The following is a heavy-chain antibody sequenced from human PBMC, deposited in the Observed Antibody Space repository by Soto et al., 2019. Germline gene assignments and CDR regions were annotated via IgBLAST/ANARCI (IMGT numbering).Heavy chain of an antibody. CDR3: ARVGSGYSSQSHNWFDP. V-gene: IGHV1-18*01. Sequence: ASVKVSCKASGYTFTSYGISWVRQAPGQGLEWMGWISAYNGNTDYAQKLQGRVTMTTDTSTSTAYMELRSLRSDNTAVNYCARVGSGYSSQSHNWFDPWGQGTPVTVSS. CDR1: GYTFTSYG. D-gene: IGHD5-18*01. J-gene: IGHJ5*02. CDR2: ISAYNGNT.